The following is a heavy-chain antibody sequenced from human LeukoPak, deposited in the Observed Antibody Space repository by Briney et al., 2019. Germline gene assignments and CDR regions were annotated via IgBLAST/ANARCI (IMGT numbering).Heavy chain of an antibody. V-gene: IGHV4-31*03. CDR2: IYYSGSA. CDR3: ARDLVTSSGFDY. Sequence: SQTLSLTCTVSGGSINNNDYYWSWIRQHPGKGLEWIGYIYYSGSAYYNPSLRSRVTISVDTSKNQFSLKLNSVTAADTAVYYCARDLVTSSGFDYWGQGILVTVSS. D-gene: IGHD3-22*01. CDR1: GGSINNNDYY. J-gene: IGHJ4*02.